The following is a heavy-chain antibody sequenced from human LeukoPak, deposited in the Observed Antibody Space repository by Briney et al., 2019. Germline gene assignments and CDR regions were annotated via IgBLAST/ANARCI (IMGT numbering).Heavy chain of an antibody. CDR3: TREMPSDYDFWSGYQYYYYYDMDV. V-gene: IGHV3-49*03. CDR2: IRSKAYGGTT. D-gene: IGHD3-3*01. Sequence: GGSLRLSCTASGFTFGDYTMSWFRQAPGKGLEWVGFIRSKAYGGTTEYAASVKGRFTISRDDSKSIAYLQMNSLKTEDTAVYYCTREMPSDYDFWSGYQYYYYYDMDVWGKGTTVTVSS. J-gene: IGHJ6*03. CDR1: GFTFGDYT.